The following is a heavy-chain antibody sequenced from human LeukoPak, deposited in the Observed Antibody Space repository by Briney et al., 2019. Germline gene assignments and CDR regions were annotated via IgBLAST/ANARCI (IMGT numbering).Heavy chain of an antibody. CDR2: LSGSGDST. CDR3: AKRGGYDFGWFDP. Sequence: GGSLRLSCAASGFTFSSYAMSWVRQAPGKGLEWVSGLSGSGDSTYYADSVKGRFTISRDNSKNTLYLQMNSLRAEDTAVYYCAKRGGYDFGWFDPWGQGTLVTVSS. J-gene: IGHJ5*02. CDR1: GFTFSSYA. V-gene: IGHV3-23*01. D-gene: IGHD5-12*01.